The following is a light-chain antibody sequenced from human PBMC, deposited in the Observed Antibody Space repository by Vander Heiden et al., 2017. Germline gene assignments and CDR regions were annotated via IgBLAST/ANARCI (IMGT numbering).Light chain of an antibody. J-gene: IGKJ1*01. Sequence: DIQMTQSPSSLSASVGDRVTITCRASQSISSYLNWYQQKPEKAPKLLIDAASSLKSGVQSRFSGSGSGTDFTLTISSLQPEDFATYYCQQSYSTPRTFGQGTKVEIK. CDR1: QSISSY. V-gene: IGKV1-39*01. CDR3: QQSYSTPRT. CDR2: AAS.